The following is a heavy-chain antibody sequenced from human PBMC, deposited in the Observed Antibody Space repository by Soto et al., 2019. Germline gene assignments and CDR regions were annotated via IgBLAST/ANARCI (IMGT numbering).Heavy chain of an antibody. CDR2: IYYSGRT. CDR3: ARVGGDDFGDSGGFDY. V-gene: IGHV4-59*01. J-gene: IGHJ4*02. CDR1: GGSIRDYC. D-gene: IGHD4-17*01. Sequence: SETLSLTCTVSGGSIRDYCWTWIRQPPGKGLEWIGYIYYSGRTNYNPSLKSRVSISVDTSKNHFSLQLRSVTAGDTAVYYCARVGGDDFGDSGGFDYWGQGTLVTVSS.